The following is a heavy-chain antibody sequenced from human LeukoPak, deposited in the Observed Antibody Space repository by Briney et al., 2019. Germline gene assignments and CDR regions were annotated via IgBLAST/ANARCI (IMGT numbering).Heavy chain of an antibody. J-gene: IGHJ5*02. D-gene: IGHD3-22*01. CDR1: GGSISSNGYY. V-gene: IGHV4-39*07. CDR3: AATYYYDSSGFRRWFDP. Sequence: SETLSLTCTVSGGSISSNGYYWGWIRQPPGKGLEWIGSFYYTGSTFYSPSLKSRVTISVDTSKNQFSLKLSSATAADTAVYYCAATYYYDSSGFRRWFDPWGQGTLVTVSS. CDR2: FYYTGST.